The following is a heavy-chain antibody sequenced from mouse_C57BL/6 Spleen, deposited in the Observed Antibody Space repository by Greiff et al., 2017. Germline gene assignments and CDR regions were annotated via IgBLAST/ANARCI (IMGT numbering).Heavy chain of an antibody. Sequence: VQLQQSGAELARPGASVKLSCTASGYTFTSYGISWVKQRTGQGLEWIGEIYPRSGNTYYNEKFKGKATLTADKSSSTAYMELRSLTSEDSAVYFCAPTPSWFAYWGQGTLVTVSA. CDR2: IYPRSGNT. J-gene: IGHJ3*01. D-gene: IGHD4-1*02. V-gene: IGHV1-81*01. CDR3: APTPSWFAY. CDR1: GYTFTSYG.